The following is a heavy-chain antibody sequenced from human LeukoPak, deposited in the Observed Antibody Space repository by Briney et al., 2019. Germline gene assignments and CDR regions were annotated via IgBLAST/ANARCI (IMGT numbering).Heavy chain of an antibody. V-gene: IGHV1-24*01. CDR3: ATQYCSSTSCFNWFDP. J-gene: IGHJ5*02. CDR2: FDPEDGET. D-gene: IGHD2-2*01. Sequence: ASVKVSCKVSGYTLTELYMHWVRQAPGKGLEWMGGFDPEDGETIYAQKFQGRVTMTEDTSTDTAYMELSSLRSEDTAVYYCATQYCSSTSCFNWFDPWGQGTLVTVSS. CDR1: GYTLTELY.